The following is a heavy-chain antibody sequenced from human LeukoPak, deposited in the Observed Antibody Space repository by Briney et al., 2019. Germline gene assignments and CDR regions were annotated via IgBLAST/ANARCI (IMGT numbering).Heavy chain of an antibody. D-gene: IGHD3-10*01. J-gene: IGHJ4*02. V-gene: IGHV7-4-1*02. CDR3: ARFPRGAALSGGYYFDY. CDR2: INTNTGNP. CDR1: GYTFTSYA. Sequence: GASVKVSCKASGYTFTSYAMNWVRQAPGQGPEWMGWINTNTGNPTYAQGFTGRFVFSLDTSVSTAYLQISSLKAEDTAVYYCARFPRGAALSGGYYFDYWGQGTLVTVSS.